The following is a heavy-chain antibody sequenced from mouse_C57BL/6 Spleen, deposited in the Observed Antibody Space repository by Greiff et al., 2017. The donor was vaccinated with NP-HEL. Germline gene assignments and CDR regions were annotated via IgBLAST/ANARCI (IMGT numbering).Heavy chain of an antibody. CDR1: GYTFTSYG. Sequence: VQLQQSGAELARPGASVKLSCKASGYTFTSYGISWVKQRTGQGLEWIGEIYPRSGNTYYNEKFKGKATLTADRSSSTAYMELRSLTSEDSAVYFCARDYGSSPGYFDYWGQGTTLTVSS. J-gene: IGHJ2*01. V-gene: IGHV1-81*01. CDR2: IYPRSGNT. CDR3: ARDYGSSPGYFDY. D-gene: IGHD1-1*01.